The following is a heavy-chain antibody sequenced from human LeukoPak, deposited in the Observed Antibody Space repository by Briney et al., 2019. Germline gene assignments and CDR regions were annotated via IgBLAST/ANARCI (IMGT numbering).Heavy chain of an antibody. CDR3: ARDPRPEPRPYDFDY. CDR2: ISSSGSNI. D-gene: IGHD6-6*01. CDR1: GFTFTTVA. V-gene: IGHV3-48*01. J-gene: IGHJ4*02. Sequence: GGSLRLSCAASGFTFTTVAMTWVRQAPGKGLEWLSYISSSGSNIYYADSVKGRFTISRDTAKQSLFLQLNSLRPQDTGIYYCARDPRPEPRPYDFDYWGQGTLVTVSS.